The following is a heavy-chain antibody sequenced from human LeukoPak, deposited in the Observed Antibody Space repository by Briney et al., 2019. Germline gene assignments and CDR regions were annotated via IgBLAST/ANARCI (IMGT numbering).Heavy chain of an antibody. CDR3: GRDWKLDY. Sequence: TGGSLRLSCAASGFTFNNYAMSWVRQAPGKGLEWVSAIGANGGDTKYADSVKGRFTISRDNSKNTLYLQMNSLRVEDTALYYCGRDWKLDYWGQGTLVTVSS. J-gene: IGHJ4*02. CDR1: GFTFNNYA. CDR2: IGANGGDT. V-gene: IGHV3-23*01. D-gene: IGHD1-1*01.